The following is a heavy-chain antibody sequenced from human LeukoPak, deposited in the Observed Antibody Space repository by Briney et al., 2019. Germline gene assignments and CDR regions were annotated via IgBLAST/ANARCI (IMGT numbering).Heavy chain of an antibody. CDR3: ARSDCSSTSCDGGSFDY. D-gene: IGHD2-2*01. J-gene: IGHJ4*02. CDR1: GYTFTSYG. CDR2: ISAYNGNT. V-gene: IGHV1-18*01. Sequence: GASVKVSCKASGYTFTSYGISWVRQAPGQGLEWMGWISAYNGNTNYAQKLQGRVTMTTDTSTSTAYMELRSLRSDYTAVCYCARSDCSSTSCDGGSFDYWGQGTLVTVSS.